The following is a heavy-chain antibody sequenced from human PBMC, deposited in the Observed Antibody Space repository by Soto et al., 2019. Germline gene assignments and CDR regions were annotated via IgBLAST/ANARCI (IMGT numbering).Heavy chain of an antibody. D-gene: IGHD6-19*01. V-gene: IGHV3-30*18. CDR3: AKGGVRLAVTHYYYYYYMDV. J-gene: IGHJ6*03. Sequence: GGSLRLSCAASGFTFSSYGMHWVRQAPGKGLEWVAVISYDGSNKYYADSVKGRFTISRDNSKNTLYLQMNSLRAEDTAVYYCAKGGVRLAVTHYYYYYYMDVWGKGTTVTVSS. CDR2: ISYDGSNK. CDR1: GFTFSSYG.